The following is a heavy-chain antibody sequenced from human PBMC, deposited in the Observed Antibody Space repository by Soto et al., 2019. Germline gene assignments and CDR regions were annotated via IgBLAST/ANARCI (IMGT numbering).Heavy chain of an antibody. J-gene: IGHJ5*02. CDR3: ARAGRTVTNVRWFDP. V-gene: IGHV4-59*11. Sequence: PSETLSLTCTVSGGSISSHSWSWIRQPPGEGLEWIGYIYYSGSTYYNPSLKSRVTISVDTSKNQFSLKLSSVTAADTAVYYCARAGRTVTNVRWFDPWGQGTLVTSPQ. CDR2: IYYSGST. CDR1: GGSISSHS. D-gene: IGHD4-17*01.